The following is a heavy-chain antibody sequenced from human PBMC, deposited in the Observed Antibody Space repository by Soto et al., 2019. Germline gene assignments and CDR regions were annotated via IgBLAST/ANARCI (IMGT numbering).Heavy chain of an antibody. Sequence: EVQLLESGGGLVQPGGSLRLSCAASGFTFSSYAMTWVRQAPGKGLEWVALILGGSGKTYYADSVKGRFTISRDNSKNTLYLQMNSLRAEDSALSYCVKGGPIGVSGDDYWGQGTLVTVSS. CDR2: ILGGSGKT. CDR3: VKGGPIGVSGDDY. V-gene: IGHV3-23*01. J-gene: IGHJ4*02. D-gene: IGHD6-19*01. CDR1: GFTFSSYA.